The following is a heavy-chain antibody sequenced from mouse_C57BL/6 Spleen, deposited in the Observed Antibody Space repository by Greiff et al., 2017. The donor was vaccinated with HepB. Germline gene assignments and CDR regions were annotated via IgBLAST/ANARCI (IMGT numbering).Heavy chain of an antibody. CDR1: GFTFSSYA. CDR2: ISDGGSYT. Sequence: EVMLVESGGGLVKPGGSLKLSCAASGFTFSSYAMSWVRQTPEKRLEWVATISDGGSYTYYPDNVKGRFTISRDNAKNNLYLQMSHLKSEDTAMYYCARGRGDWDGFDYWGQGTTLTVSS. V-gene: IGHV5-4*03. CDR3: ARGRGDWDGFDY. D-gene: IGHD4-1*01. J-gene: IGHJ2*01.